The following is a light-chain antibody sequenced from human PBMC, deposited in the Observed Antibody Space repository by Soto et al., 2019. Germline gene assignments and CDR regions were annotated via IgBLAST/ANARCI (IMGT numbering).Light chain of an antibody. CDR2: HDD. J-gene: IGLJ1*01. Sequence: QSVLTQPPSVSAAPRQRVTISCSGSSSNIGDNYINWYQQVPGKAPKLLIYHDDLLSAGVSDRFSGSKSGTSASLAISDLQSEDEADYHCCSYAGSYTHVFGTGTKLTVL. V-gene: IGLV1-36*01. CDR3: CSYAGSYTHV. CDR1: SSNIGDNY.